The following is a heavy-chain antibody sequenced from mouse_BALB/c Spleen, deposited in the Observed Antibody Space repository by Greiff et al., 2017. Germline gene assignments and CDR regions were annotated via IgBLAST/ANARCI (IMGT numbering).Heavy chain of an antibody. J-gene: IGHJ3*01. V-gene: IGHV1S137*01. CDR2: ISTYYGDA. D-gene: IGHD2-4*01. CDR3: ARGKTTMITAPFAY. Sequence: VKLQESGAELVRPGVSVKISCKGSGYTFTDYAMHWVKQSHAKSLEWIGVISTYYGDASYNQKFKGKATMTVDKSSSTAYMELARLTSEDSAIYYCARGKTTMITAPFAYWGQGTLVTVSA. CDR1: GYTFTDYA.